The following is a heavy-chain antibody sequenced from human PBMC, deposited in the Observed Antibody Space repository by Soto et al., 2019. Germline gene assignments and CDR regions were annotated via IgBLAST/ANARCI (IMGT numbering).Heavy chain of an antibody. J-gene: IGHJ4*02. V-gene: IGHV4-59*01. D-gene: IGHD3-10*01. CDR3: ARDSFPGYYYGSGSSRPEYYFDY. CDR2: IYYRWST. Sequence: SETLSLTCTVSGGSISSYYWSWIRQPPGKGLEWIGYIYYRWSTNYNPSLKSRVTISVDTSKNQFSLKLSSVTAADTAVYYCARDSFPGYYYGSGSSRPEYYFDYWGQGTLVTVSS. CDR1: GGSISSYY.